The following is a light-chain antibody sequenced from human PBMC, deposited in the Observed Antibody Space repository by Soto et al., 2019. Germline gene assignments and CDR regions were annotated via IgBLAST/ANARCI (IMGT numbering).Light chain of an antibody. CDR1: QSVDSK. CDR3: QHYSTWLWT. Sequence: EIVMTQSPATLSVSPGERATLSCRASQSVDSKLAWYQQKPGQGPRLLIYGASSRATGIPARVSGGGSGTEFTLTISSLQSEDFAVYYCQHYSTWLWTFGQGTKVEIK. V-gene: IGKV3-15*01. J-gene: IGKJ1*01. CDR2: GAS.